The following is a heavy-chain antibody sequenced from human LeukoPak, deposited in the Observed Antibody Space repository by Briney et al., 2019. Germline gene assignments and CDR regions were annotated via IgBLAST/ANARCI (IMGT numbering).Heavy chain of an antibody. J-gene: IGHJ5*02. CDR3: TPSLAYCGGDCFVH. Sequence: KPGGSLRLSCAASGFTFSNAWMSWVRQAPGKGLEWVGRIKSKTDGGTTDYAAPVKGRFTISRDDSKNTLYLQMNSLKTEDTAVYYCTPSLAYCGGDCFVHWGQGTLVTVSS. CDR2: IKSKTDGGTT. D-gene: IGHD2-21*01. V-gene: IGHV3-15*01. CDR1: GFTFSNAW.